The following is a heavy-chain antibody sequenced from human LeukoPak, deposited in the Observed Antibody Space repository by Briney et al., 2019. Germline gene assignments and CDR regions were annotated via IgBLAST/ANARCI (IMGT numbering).Heavy chain of an antibody. V-gene: IGHV3-23*01. CDR1: RFTFSSYA. CDR3: AKDKGYSSGWYLLDP. CDR2: ISGSGDNT. J-gene: IGHJ5*02. D-gene: IGHD6-19*01. Sequence: PGGSLRLSCAASRFTFSSYAMHWVRQAPGKGLEWVAGISGSGDNTYHADSVKGRFSISRDNSKNTLYLQMNNLRAEDTAVYYCAKDKGYSSGWYLLDPWGQGTLVTVSS.